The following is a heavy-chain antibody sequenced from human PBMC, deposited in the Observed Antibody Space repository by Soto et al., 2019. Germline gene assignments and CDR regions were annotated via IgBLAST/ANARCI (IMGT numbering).Heavy chain of an antibody. Sequence: GGSLRLSCAASGFTFSSYCMHWVRQAPGKGLEWVAVISYDGSNKYYADSVKGRFTISRDNSKNTLYLQMNSLRAEDTAVYYCAKSQVVANLGGMDVWGQGTTVTVSS. D-gene: IGHD5-12*01. V-gene: IGHV3-30*18. CDR2: ISYDGSNK. CDR1: GFTFSSYC. J-gene: IGHJ6*02. CDR3: AKSQVVANLGGMDV.